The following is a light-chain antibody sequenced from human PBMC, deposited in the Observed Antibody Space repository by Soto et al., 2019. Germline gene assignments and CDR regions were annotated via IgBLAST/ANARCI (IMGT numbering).Light chain of an antibody. Sequence: EIVLTQSPATLSLSPGERATLSCRASQSVNNNFAWYQQKPGQAPRLLIYDISSRATGVPARFSGSGSATDFTLTISSLEPEDFAVYYCQQRNNWPRLTFGGGTKVEIK. CDR2: DIS. V-gene: IGKV3-11*01. J-gene: IGKJ4*01. CDR3: QQRNNWPRLT. CDR1: QSVNNN.